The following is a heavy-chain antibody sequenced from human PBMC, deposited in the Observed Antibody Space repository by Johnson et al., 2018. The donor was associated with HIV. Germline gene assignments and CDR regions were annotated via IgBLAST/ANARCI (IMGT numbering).Heavy chain of an antibody. D-gene: IGHD2-2*01. CDR3: AKGGYCSSTSCSLDDAFDI. CDR1: GFTFSSYA. Sequence: VQVVESGGGLVQPGGSPRLSCAASGFTFSSYAMSWVRQAPGKGLEWVSAISGSGGSTYYADSVKGRFTIARDNSTNTLYLRMNSLRAEDTAVYYCAKGGYCSSTSCSLDDAFDIWGQGTMVTVSS. V-gene: IGHV3-23*04. J-gene: IGHJ3*02. CDR2: ISGSGGST.